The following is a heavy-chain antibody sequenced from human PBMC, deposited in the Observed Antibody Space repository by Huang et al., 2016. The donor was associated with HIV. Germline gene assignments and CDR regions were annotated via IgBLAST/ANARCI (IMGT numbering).Heavy chain of an antibody. CDR1: EFNFHVYG. CDR3: ARDSRWGIVATTLSYFDY. J-gene: IGHJ4*02. Sequence: QPQLVESGGGVVQRGGSLRLSCAASEFNFHVYGMHWLRQAPGKGLEWGVFVRFDGSNEYYIDSVKGRFTIARDNSKKMLFLEMDNLRPEDTAVYFCARDSRWGIVATTLSYFDYWGQGTLVTVSS. D-gene: IGHD5-12*01. V-gene: IGHV3-30*02. CDR2: VRFDGSNE.